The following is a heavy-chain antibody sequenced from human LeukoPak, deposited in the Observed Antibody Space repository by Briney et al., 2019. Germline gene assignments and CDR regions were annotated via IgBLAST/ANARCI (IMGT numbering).Heavy chain of an antibody. J-gene: IGHJ4*02. V-gene: IGHV5-51*01. D-gene: IGHD2-15*01. Sequence: GESLKISCKGSGYSFTSYWIGWVRQMPGKGLEWMGIIYPGDSDTRYSLSFQGQVTISADKSINAAYLQWSSLKASDTAMYYCARRYCGGGSCYDYWGQGTLVTVSS. CDR3: ARRYCGGGSCYDY. CDR2: IYPGDSDT. CDR1: GYSFTSYW.